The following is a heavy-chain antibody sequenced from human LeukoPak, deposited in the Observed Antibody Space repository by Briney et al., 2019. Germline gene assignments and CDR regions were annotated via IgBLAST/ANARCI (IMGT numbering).Heavy chain of an antibody. D-gene: IGHD3-3*01. CDR3: ARDKDFWSGSSYYYYGMDV. J-gene: IGHJ6*02. CDR1: GYTFTSYG. V-gene: IGHV1-18*01. Sequence: ASVKVSCKASGYTFTSYGISWVRQAPGQELEWMGWISAYNGNTNYAQKLQGRVTMTTDTSTSTAYMELRSLRSDDTAVYYCARDKDFWSGSSYYYYGMDVWGQGTTVTVSS. CDR2: ISAYNGNT.